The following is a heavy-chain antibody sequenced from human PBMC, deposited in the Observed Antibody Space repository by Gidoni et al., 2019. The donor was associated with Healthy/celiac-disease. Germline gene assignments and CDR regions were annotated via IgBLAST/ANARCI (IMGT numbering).Heavy chain of an antibody. Sequence: QVQLQESGPGLVKPSETLSLTCTVSGYYISSGYYWGWIRQPPGKGLEWIGSIYHSGSTYYNPSLKSRVTISVDTSKNQFSLKLSSVTAADTAVYYCARDSGYDLPYYYGMDVWGQGTTVTVSS. J-gene: IGHJ6*02. V-gene: IGHV4-38-2*02. CDR2: IYHSGST. D-gene: IGHD5-12*01. CDR3: ARDSGYDLPYYYGMDV. CDR1: GYYISSGYY.